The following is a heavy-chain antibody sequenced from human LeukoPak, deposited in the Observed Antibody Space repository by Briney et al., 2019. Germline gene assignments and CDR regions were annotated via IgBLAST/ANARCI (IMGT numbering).Heavy chain of an antibody. D-gene: IGHD6-13*01. CDR1: GGSISNYY. Sequence: PSETLSLTCTVSGGSISNYYWSWIRQPPGKGLEWIGYIYSSGSANYSPSLRSRVTMSVDTSKNQFSLKLNSVTAADTAVYYCARKASTIAAVLDFWGQGTLVTVSS. V-gene: IGHV4-59*01. CDR3: ARKASTIAAVLDF. J-gene: IGHJ4*02. CDR2: IYSSGSA.